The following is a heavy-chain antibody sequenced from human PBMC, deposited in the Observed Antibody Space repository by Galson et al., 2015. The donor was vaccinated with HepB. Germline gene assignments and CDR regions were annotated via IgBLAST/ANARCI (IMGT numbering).Heavy chain of an antibody. Sequence: TLSLTCTVSGGSVSSYNDYWAWIRQPPGKRLEWIGSVFNNGKTYYNPSLKSRITMSVDTSKNQFSLNLSPVTAADTAVYYCARAPISAVAKFDQWGQGTQVTVSS. J-gene: IGHJ4*02. D-gene: IGHD6-19*01. V-gene: IGHV4-39*01. CDR3: ARAPISAVAKFDQ. CDR2: VFNNGKT. CDR1: GGSVSSYNDY.